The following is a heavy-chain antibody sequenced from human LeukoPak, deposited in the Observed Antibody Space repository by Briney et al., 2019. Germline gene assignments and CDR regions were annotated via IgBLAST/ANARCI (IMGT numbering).Heavy chain of an antibody. J-gene: IGHJ4*02. CDR2: MYYSGST. CDR1: GGSISSSSYH. Sequence: SETLSLTCTVPGGSISSSSYHWGWIRQPPGKGPEWIGSMYYSGSTYYNPSLKSRVTISVDTPKNQFSLRLSSVTAAATAVYFCARHGAYSYGFDYWGQGTLVTVCS. D-gene: IGHD5-18*01. V-gene: IGHV4-39*01. CDR3: ARHGAYSYGFDY.